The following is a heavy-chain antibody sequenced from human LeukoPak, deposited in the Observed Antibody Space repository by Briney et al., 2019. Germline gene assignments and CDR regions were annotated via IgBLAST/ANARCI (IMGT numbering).Heavy chain of an antibody. Sequence: SETLSLTCAVYGGSFSGYYWSWIRQPPGKGLEWIGEINHSGSTNYNPSLKSRVTISVDTSKNQFSLKLSSVTAADTAVYYCARLNPRYYYDSSGYYPREFDYWGQGTLVTASS. CDR3: ARLNPRYYYDSSGYYPREFDY. D-gene: IGHD3-22*01. CDR1: GGSFSGYY. V-gene: IGHV4-34*01. J-gene: IGHJ4*02. CDR2: INHSGST.